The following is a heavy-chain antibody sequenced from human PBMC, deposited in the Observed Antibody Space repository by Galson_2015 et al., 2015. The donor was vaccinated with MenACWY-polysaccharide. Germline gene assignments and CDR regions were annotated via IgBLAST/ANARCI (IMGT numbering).Heavy chain of an antibody. V-gene: IGHV1-8*01. CDR1: GYTFTSYD. Sequence: SVKVSCKASGYTFTSYDINWVRQATGQGLEWMGWMNPNSGNIGYAQKFQGRVTMTRNTSINTVYMELSSLRSEDTAMYFCARVKSPPGHQPQAYWGQGTPVTVSS. D-gene: IGHD2-2*01. CDR2: MNPNSGNI. CDR3: ARVKSPPGHQPQAY. J-gene: IGHJ4*02.